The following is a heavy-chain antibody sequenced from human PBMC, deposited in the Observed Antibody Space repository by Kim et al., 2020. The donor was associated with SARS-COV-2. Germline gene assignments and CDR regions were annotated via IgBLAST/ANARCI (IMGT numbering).Heavy chain of an antibody. V-gene: IGHV3-64D*09. D-gene: IGHD4-17*01. CDR3: VHGDNSPYYYYGMDV. CDR1: GFTFSSYA. J-gene: IGHJ6*02. CDR2: ISSNGGST. Sequence: GGSLRLSCSASGFTFSSYAMHWVRQAPGKGLEYVSAISSNGGSTYYADSVKCRFTISRDNSKNTLYLQMSSLRAEDTAVYYCVHGDNSPYYYYGMDVWGQGTTVTVSS.